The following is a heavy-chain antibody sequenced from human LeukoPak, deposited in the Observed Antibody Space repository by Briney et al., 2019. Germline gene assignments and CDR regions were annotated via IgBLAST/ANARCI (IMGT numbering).Heavy chain of an antibody. V-gene: IGHV4-59*01. CDR3: AREDPQTTVPEGMDV. CDR1: GGSISTYY. Sequence: SETLSLTCSVSGGSISTYYWSWIRQLPGKGLEWIGYIYYTGTTNYNPSLRSRDTILVDTSRNQFSLRLSSVTAADTAVYYCAREDPQTTVPEGMDVWGHGATVIVSS. CDR2: IYYTGTT. J-gene: IGHJ6*02. D-gene: IGHD4-17*01.